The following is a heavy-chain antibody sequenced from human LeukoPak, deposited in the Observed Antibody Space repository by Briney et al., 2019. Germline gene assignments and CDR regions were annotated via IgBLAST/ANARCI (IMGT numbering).Heavy chain of an antibody. CDR2: VYYSGTT. Sequence: PSETLSLTCTVSGGSISSSSYYWGWIRQPPEKGLEWIGTVYYSGTTYYNPSLKSRVTISVDTSKNQFSLKLSSVTAADTAVYYCARQFGYSYGWEYYFDYWGQGTLVTVSS. V-gene: IGHV4-39*01. J-gene: IGHJ4*02. CDR3: ARQFGYSYGWEYYFDY. CDR1: GGSISSSSYY. D-gene: IGHD5-18*01.